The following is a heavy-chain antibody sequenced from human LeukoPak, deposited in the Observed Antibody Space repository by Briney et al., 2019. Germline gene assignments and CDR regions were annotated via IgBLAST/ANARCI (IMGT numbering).Heavy chain of an antibody. CDR2: IIPIFGTA. J-gene: IGHJ4*02. D-gene: IGHD4-17*01. Sequence: ASVKVSCKASGGTFSSYAISWVRQAPGQGLEWMGGIIPIFGTANYAQKFQGRVTITADESTSAAYMELSSLRSEDTAVYYCESIGYYGDPNYYFDYWGQGTLVTVSS. CDR3: ESIGYYGDPNYYFDY. CDR1: GGTFSSYA. V-gene: IGHV1-69*13.